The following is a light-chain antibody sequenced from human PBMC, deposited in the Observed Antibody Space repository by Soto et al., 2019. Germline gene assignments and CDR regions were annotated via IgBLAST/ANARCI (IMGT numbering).Light chain of an antibody. CDR1: SSDVGGYSY. Sequence: QSVLTQPPSASGSPGQSVTISCTGTSSDVGGYSYVSWYQHHPGKAPKLMIYEVSKRPSAVPDRFSGSKSGNTASLTVSGLQAEDEADYYCSSYVDSNTLAFGGGTKLTVL. V-gene: IGLV2-8*01. J-gene: IGLJ2*01. CDR3: SSYVDSNTLA. CDR2: EVS.